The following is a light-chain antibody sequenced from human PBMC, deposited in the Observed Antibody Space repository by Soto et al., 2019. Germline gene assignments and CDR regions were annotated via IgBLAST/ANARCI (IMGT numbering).Light chain of an antibody. CDR1: QSVSSGY. J-gene: IGKJ3*01. Sequence: EIVLTQSPNTLSLSPGERATLSCRASQSVSSGYLVWYQQKPGQAPRLLIYGASNRATGIPDRFSGSGSGTDFPLTLSRLEPEDFAVYYCQHYGNSPPSVTFGPGTKVDIK. CDR2: GAS. CDR3: QHYGNSPPSVT. V-gene: IGKV3-20*01.